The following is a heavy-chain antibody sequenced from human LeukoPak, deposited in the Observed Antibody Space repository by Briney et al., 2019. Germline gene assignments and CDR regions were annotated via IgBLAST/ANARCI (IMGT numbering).Heavy chain of an antibody. V-gene: IGHV3-33*01. CDR3: ARFNYDILTGSHGVFDY. Sequence: GGSLRLSCAASGFTFSSYGMHWVRQAPGKGLEWVAVIWYDGSNKYYADSVKGRFTISRDNSKNTLYLQMNSLRAEGTAVYCCARFNYDILTGSHGVFDYWGQGTLVTVSS. J-gene: IGHJ4*02. CDR2: IWYDGSNK. CDR1: GFTFSSYG. D-gene: IGHD3-9*01.